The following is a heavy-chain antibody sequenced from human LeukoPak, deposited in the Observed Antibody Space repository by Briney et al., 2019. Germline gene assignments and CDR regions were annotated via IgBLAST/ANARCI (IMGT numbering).Heavy chain of an antibody. CDR3: ARGYCSSTSCSMGY. V-gene: IGHV3-30*19. J-gene: IGHJ4*02. Sequence: GRSLRLSCAAPGFTFSSYGMHWVRQAPGKGLEWVAVIWYDGSNKYYADSVKGRFTISRDNSKNTLYLQMNSLRAEDTAVYYCARGYCSSTSCSMGYWGQGTLVTVSS. CDR1: GFTFSSYG. D-gene: IGHD2-2*01. CDR2: IWYDGSNK.